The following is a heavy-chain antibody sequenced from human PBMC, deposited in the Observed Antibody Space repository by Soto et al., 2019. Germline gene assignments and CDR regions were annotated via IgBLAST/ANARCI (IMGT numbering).Heavy chain of an antibody. CDR2: IWYDGSNK. V-gene: IGHV3-33*01. D-gene: IGHD3-3*01. Sequence: QVQLVESGGGVVQPGRSLRLSCAASGFTFSSYGMHWVRQAPGKGLEWVAVIWYDGSNKYYADSVKGRFIISRDNSKNTVFLQMNSLRAEDTAVYYCARDLNDFWSGYLSLDYWGQGTLVTVSS. CDR3: ARDLNDFWSGYLSLDY. J-gene: IGHJ4*02. CDR1: GFTFSSYG.